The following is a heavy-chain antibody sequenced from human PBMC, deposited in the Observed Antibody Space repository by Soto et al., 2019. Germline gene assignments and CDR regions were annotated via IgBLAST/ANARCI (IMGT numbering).Heavy chain of an antibody. Sequence: PSETLSLTCAVSGYSISSGYYWGWIRQPPGKGLEWIGSIYHSGSTYYNPSLKSRVTISVDTSKNQFSLKLSSVTAADTAVYYCARDSGAKLSSSWGQGTLVPVSS. D-gene: IGHD6-13*01. CDR1: GYSISSGYY. CDR3: ARDSGAKLSSS. V-gene: IGHV4-38-2*02. CDR2: IYHSGST. J-gene: IGHJ4*02.